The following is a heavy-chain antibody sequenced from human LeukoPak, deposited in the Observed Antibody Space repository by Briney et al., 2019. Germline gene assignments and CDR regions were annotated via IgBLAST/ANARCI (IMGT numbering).Heavy chain of an antibody. Sequence: SVKVSCKASGGTFSSYAISWVRQAPGQGLEWMGGIIPIFGTANYAQKFQGRVTITTDESTSTAYMELSSLRSEDTAVYYCARDRGYYYGSGSYTNWGQGTLVTVSS. CDR2: IIPIFGTA. J-gene: IGHJ4*02. V-gene: IGHV1-69*05. CDR3: ARDRGYYYGSGSYTN. CDR1: GGTFSSYA. D-gene: IGHD3-10*01.